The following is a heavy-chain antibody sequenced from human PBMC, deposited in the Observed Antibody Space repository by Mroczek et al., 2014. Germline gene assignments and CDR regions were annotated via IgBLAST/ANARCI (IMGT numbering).Heavy chain of an antibody. CDR1: GFTFSGYG. CDR2: ISYDGSNK. J-gene: IGHJ6*02. V-gene: IGHV3-30*18. CDR3: AKDRRYYDGPYPDYYGMDV. Sequence: QVQLVQSGGGVVQPGRSLRLSCAASGFTFSGYGMHWVRQAPGKGLEWVAVISYDGSNKYYADSVKGRFTISRDNSKNTLYLQMNSLRAEDTAVYYCAKDRRYYDGPYPDYYGMDVWGQGTTVTVSS. D-gene: IGHD3-22*01.